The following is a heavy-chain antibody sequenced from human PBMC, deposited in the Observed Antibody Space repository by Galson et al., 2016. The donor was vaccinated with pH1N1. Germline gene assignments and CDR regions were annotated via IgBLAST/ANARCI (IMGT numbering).Heavy chain of an antibody. J-gene: IGHJ5*02. CDR2: IDWDDDK. CDR3: ARFRYGDYSNCFDP. D-gene: IGHD4-17*01. CDR1: GFSLSTSGMC. Sequence: PALVKPTQTLTLTCTFSGFSLSTSGMCVSWIRQPPGKALEWLALIDWDDDKYYSTSLKTRLTISKDTSKNQVVLTMTNMDPVDTATYYCARFRYGDYSNCFDPWGQGPWSPSPQ. V-gene: IGHV2-70*01.